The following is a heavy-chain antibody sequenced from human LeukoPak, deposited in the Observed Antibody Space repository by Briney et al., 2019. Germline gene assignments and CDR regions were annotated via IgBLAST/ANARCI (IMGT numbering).Heavy chain of an antibody. Sequence: ASVKVSCKASGYAFNSYAMTWVRQAPGQGLEGMGWISAFKGNTNYAQSLQGRVTMTTDTYTSTAYMELRSLRSDDTAVYYCATSVLRYFGALDSWGQGTLVTVSS. V-gene: IGHV1-18*01. CDR1: GYAFNSYA. CDR3: ATSVLRYFGALDS. CDR2: ISAFKGNT. D-gene: IGHD3-9*01. J-gene: IGHJ4*02.